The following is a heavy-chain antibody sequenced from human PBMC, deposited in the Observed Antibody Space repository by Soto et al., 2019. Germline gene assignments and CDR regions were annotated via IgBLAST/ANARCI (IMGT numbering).Heavy chain of an antibody. CDR2: IWYDGSNK. Sequence: QVQLVESGGGVVQPGRSLRLSCAASGFTFSSYGMHWVRQAPGKGLEWVAVIWYDGSNKCYADSVKGRFTISRDNAKNSLYLQMNSLRAEDTAVYYCARKGYDYVWGSYRYKYYYYGMDVWGQGTTVTVSS. J-gene: IGHJ6*02. CDR3: ARKGYDYVWGSYRYKYYYYGMDV. D-gene: IGHD3-16*02. CDR1: GFTFSSYG. V-gene: IGHV3-33*01.